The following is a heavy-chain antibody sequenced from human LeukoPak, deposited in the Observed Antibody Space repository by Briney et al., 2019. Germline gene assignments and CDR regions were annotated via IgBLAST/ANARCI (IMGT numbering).Heavy chain of an antibody. D-gene: IGHD5-12*01. J-gene: IGHJ3*02. Sequence: GGSLRLSCAASEFTFSSYEMNWVRQAPGKGLEWVSYISSSGSTIYYADSVKGRFTISRDNPKKSLYLQMNSLRAEDTAVYYCARDGNSGYDPDAFDIRGQGTMVTVSS. CDR2: ISSSGSTI. CDR3: ARDGNSGYDPDAFDI. CDR1: EFTFSSYE. V-gene: IGHV3-48*03.